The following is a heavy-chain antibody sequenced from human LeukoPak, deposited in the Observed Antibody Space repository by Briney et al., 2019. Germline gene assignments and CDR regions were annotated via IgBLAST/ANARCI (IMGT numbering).Heavy chain of an antibody. Sequence: PGGSLRLSCAASGFTFSSYAMSWVRQAPGKGLEWVSAIIGSGGSTYYADSVKGRFTISRDNSKNTMYLQMHSLRAEDTAVYYCAKDRFWGYSGYDESGADYWGQGTLVTVSS. CDR3: AKDRFWGYSGYDESGADY. CDR2: IIGSGGST. D-gene: IGHD5-12*01. CDR1: GFTFSSYA. V-gene: IGHV3-23*01. J-gene: IGHJ4*02.